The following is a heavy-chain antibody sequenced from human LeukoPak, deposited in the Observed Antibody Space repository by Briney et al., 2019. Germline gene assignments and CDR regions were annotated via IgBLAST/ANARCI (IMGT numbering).Heavy chain of an antibody. CDR2: INHSGST. D-gene: IGHD2-2*01. J-gene: IGHJ5*02. V-gene: IGHV4-34*01. CDR3: ARGLKLGRSTSLNWFDP. Sequence: SETLSLTCAVYGGSFSGYYWSWIRQPPGKGLEWIGEINHSGSTNYNPSLKSRVTISADTSKNQFSLKLSSVTAADTAVYYCARGLKLGRSTSLNWFDPWGQGTLVTVSS. CDR1: GGSFSGYY.